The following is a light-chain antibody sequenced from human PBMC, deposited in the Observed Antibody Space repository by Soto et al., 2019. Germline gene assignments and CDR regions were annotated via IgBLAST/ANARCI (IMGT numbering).Light chain of an antibody. CDR1: QSISSY. V-gene: IGKV1-39*01. Sequence: DIQMTQSPSSLSASVGDRVTITCGASQSISSYLNWYQQKPGKAPKLLIHAASSLQSGVPSRFSGSGSGTDFTLTISSLQPEDFATYYCQQSYSTPWTFGQGTKVDIK. CDR3: QQSYSTPWT. CDR2: AAS. J-gene: IGKJ1*01.